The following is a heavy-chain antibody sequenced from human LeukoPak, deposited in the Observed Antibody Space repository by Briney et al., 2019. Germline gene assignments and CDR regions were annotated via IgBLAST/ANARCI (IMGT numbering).Heavy chain of an antibody. V-gene: IGHV1-2*06. CDR3: TRESGSYHGNDY. J-gene: IGHJ4*02. CDR2: INPNNGGT. Sequence: ASVKVSCKASGYTFTTYYMHWVRQAPGQGLEWMGRINPNNGGTNYAQKFQGRVTMTGDTSISTAYMELSSLRSDDTAVYYCTRESGSYHGNDYWGQGTLVTVSS. D-gene: IGHD1-26*01. CDR1: GYTFTTYY.